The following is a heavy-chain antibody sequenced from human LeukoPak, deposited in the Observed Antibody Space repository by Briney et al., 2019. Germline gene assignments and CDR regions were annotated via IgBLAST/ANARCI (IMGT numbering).Heavy chain of an antibody. CDR3: ARDLELIWRD. V-gene: IGHV3-30-3*01. D-gene: IGHD1-26*01. CDR2: TSYDGSNK. CDR1: ELTFSSYA. J-gene: IGHJ4*02. Sequence: GGSLRLSGAASELTFSSYAMHWVGKAPGRGREWVAVTSYDGSNKYYADSVKGRFTISRDNSKNTLYLQMNSLRAEDTAVYYCARDLELIWRDWGQGTLVTVSS.